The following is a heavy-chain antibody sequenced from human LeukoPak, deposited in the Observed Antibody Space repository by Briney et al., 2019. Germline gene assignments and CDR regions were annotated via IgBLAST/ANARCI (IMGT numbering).Heavy chain of an antibody. CDR3: AREFYYYDSSGDNWFDP. CDR2: IYSGGST. V-gene: IGHV4-4*07. Sequence: KPLETLCLTRSVSGVSISSYYWTWIRLPAGKGLEWIGRIYSGGSTNYNPSLKSRVTMSVDTSKNQFSLRLTSVTAADTAFYYCAREFYYYDSSGDNWFDPWGQGTLVIVSS. D-gene: IGHD3-22*01. J-gene: IGHJ5*02. CDR1: GVSISSYY.